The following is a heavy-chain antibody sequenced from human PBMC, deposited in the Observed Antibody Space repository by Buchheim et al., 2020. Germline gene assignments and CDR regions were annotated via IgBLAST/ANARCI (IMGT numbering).Heavy chain of an antibody. CDR2: IYYSGST. CDR3: AMTHYYDSSGYKSGGYGMDV. Sequence: QVQLQESGPGLVKPSETLSLTCTVSGGSISSYYWSWIRQPPGKGLEWIGYIYYSGSTNYNPSLKSRVTISVDTSKNQFSLKLSSVTAADTAVYYCAMTHYYDSSGYKSGGYGMDVWGQGTT. V-gene: IGHV4-59*08. D-gene: IGHD3-22*01. J-gene: IGHJ6*02. CDR1: GGSISSYY.